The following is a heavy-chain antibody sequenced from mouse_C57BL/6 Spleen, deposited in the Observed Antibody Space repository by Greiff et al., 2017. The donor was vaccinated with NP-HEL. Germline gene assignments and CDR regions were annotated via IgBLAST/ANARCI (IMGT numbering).Heavy chain of an antibody. J-gene: IGHJ1*03. CDR2: ISDGGSYT. Sequence: DVKLVESGGGLVKPGGSLKLSCAASGFTFSSYAMSWVRQTPEKRLEWVATISDGGSYTYYPDNVKGRFTISRDNAKNNLYLQMSHLKSEDTAMYYCARDHYYGSRWYFDVWGTGTTVTVAS. V-gene: IGHV5-4*01. CDR1: GFTFSSYA. D-gene: IGHD1-1*01. CDR3: ARDHYYGSRWYFDV.